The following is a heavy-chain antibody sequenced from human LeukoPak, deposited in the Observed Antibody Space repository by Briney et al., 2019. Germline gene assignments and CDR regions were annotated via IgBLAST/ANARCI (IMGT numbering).Heavy chain of an antibody. J-gene: IGHJ5*02. V-gene: IGHV1-2*02. CDR2: INPNSGGT. Sequence: GASVKVSCKASGYTFTGYYMHWVRQAPGQGLEWMGWINPNSGGTNYAQKFQGRVTMTRDTSISTAYMELSRLRSDDTAVYYCARGVWFGELDKNWFDPWGQGTLVTVSS. CDR1: GYTFTGYY. CDR3: ARGVWFGELDKNWFDP. D-gene: IGHD3-10*01.